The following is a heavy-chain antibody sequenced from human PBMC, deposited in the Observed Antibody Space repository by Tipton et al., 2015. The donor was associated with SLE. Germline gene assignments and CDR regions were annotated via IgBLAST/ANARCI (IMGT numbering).Heavy chain of an antibody. J-gene: IGHJ3*02. CDR2: INHSGST. Sequence: LRLSCAVYGGSFSGYYWSWIRQPPGKGLEWIGEINHSGSTNYNPSLKSRVTISVDTSKNQFSLNLSSVTAADTAVYYCARVYYPQGAFDIWGQGTMVTVSS. CDR1: GGSFSGYY. V-gene: IGHV4-34*01. D-gene: IGHD3-10*01. CDR3: ARVYYPQGAFDI.